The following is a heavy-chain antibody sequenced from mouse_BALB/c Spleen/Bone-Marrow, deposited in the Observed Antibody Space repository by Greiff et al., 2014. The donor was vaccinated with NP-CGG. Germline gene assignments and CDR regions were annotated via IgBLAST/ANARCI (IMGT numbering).Heavy chain of an antibody. CDR1: GFTFSDYY. CDR3: ARSGERYGAMDY. J-gene: IGHJ4*01. CDR2: ISDGGSYT. Sequence: DVMLVESGGGLVKPGGSLKLSCAASGFTFSDYYMCWIRQTPEKRLVWVATISDGGSYTYYPDSVKGRFTISRDNAKNSLYLQMSSLKSEDTAMYYCARSGERYGAMDYWGQGTSVTVSS. V-gene: IGHV5-4*02. D-gene: IGHD2-10*02.